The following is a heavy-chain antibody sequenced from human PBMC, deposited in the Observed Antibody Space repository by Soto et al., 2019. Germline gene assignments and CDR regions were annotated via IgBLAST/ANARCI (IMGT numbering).Heavy chain of an antibody. D-gene: IGHD3-22*01. V-gene: IGHV3-74*01. CDR2: INSDGSST. CDR3: ARDGSDYYDSSGQTYYYYYGMDV. J-gene: IGHJ6*02. CDR1: GFTFSSYW. Sequence: GGSLRLSCAASGFTFSSYWMHWVRQAPGKGLVWVSRINSDGSSTSYADSVRGRFTISRDNAKNTLYLQMNSLRAEDTAVYYCARDGSDYYDSSGQTYYYYYGMDVWGQGTTVTVSS.